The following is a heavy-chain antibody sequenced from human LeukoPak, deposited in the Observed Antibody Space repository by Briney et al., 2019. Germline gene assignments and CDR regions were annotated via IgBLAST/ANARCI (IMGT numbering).Heavy chain of an antibody. J-gene: IGHJ3*01. CDR2: IDISGDRR. CDR1: GFAFSSDA. CDR3: TKDVSNFIGASDA. V-gene: IGHV3-23*01. D-gene: IGHD2-8*01. Sequence: PGGSLRLSCAASGFAFSSDAMTWVRQTPEKGLEWVSTIDISGDRRNYADSVKGRFTISRDNSRNALYLQVNSLRVEDTAIYYCTKDVSNFIGASDAWGQGTMVTVSS.